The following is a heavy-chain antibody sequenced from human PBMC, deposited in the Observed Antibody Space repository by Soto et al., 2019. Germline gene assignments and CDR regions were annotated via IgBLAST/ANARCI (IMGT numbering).Heavy chain of an antibody. D-gene: IGHD3-10*01. CDR2: INHSGST. J-gene: IGHJ6*02. V-gene: IGHV4-39*01. Sequence: SETLSLTCTVSGGSISSSSYYWGWIRQPPGKGLEWIGEINHSGSTNYNPSLKSRVTISVDTSKNQFSLKLSSVTAADTAVYYCARRASMVRGVNIYYYYGMAVWGQGTTVTVSS. CDR1: GGSISSSSYY. CDR3: ARRASMVRGVNIYYYYGMAV.